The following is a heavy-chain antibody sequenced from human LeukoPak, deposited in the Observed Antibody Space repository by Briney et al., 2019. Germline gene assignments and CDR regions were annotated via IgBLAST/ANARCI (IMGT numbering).Heavy chain of an antibody. CDR2: IYYSGST. Sequence: SETLSLTCTVSGGSISIYYWSWIRQPPGKGLEWIGYIYYSGSTNYNPSLKSRVTISVDTSKNQFSLKLSSVTAADTAVYYCARRVTMVRGVITNNWFDPWGQGTLVTVSS. CDR1: GGSISIYY. D-gene: IGHD3-10*01. CDR3: ARRVTMVRGVITNNWFDP. J-gene: IGHJ5*02. V-gene: IGHV4-59*08.